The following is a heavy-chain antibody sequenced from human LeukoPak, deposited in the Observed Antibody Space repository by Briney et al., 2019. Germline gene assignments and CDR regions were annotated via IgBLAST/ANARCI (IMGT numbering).Heavy chain of an antibody. CDR1: GYTLTELS. V-gene: IGHV1-24*01. J-gene: IGHJ3*02. D-gene: IGHD1-1*01. CDR2: FDPEDGET. Sequence: GASVKVSCKVSGYTLTELSMHWVRQAPGKGLEWMGGFDPEDGETIHAQKFQGRVTMTEDTSADTAYMELSSLRSEDTAVYYCATWGYAEQLERRGAFDIWGQGTMVTVSS. CDR3: ATWGYAEQLERRGAFDI.